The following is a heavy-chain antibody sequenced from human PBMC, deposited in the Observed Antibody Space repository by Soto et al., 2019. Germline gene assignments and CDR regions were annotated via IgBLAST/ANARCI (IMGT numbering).Heavy chain of an antibody. J-gene: IGHJ3*02. CDR1: GYTFTSYG. CDR2: ISAYNGNT. V-gene: IGHV1-18*01. D-gene: IGHD3-9*01. CDR3: ARDQLRYFDWPDTYDAFDI. Sequence: ASVKVSCKASGYTFTSYGISWVRQAPGQGLEWMGWISAYNGNTNYAQKLQGRVTMTTDTSTSTAYMELGSLRSDDTAVYYFARDQLRYFDWPDTYDAFDIWGQGTMVTVSS.